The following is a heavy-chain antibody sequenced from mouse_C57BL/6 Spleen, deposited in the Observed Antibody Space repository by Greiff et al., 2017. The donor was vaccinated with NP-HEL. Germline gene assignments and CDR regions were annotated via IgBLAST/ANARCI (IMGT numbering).Heavy chain of an antibody. J-gene: IGHJ3*01. D-gene: IGHD1-1*01. V-gene: IGHV5-17*01. Sequence: EVHLVESGGGLVKPGGSLKLSCAASGFTFSDYGMHWVRQAPEKGLEWVAYISSGSSTIYYADTVKGRFTISRDNAKNTLFLQMTSLRSEDTAMYYCARSHYGSSPFAYWGQGTLVTVSA. CDR3: ARSHYGSSPFAY. CDR2: ISSGSSTI. CDR1: GFTFSDYG.